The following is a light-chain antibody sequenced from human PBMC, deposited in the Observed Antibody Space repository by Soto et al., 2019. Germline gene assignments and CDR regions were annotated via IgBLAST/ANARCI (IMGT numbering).Light chain of an antibody. V-gene: IGLV2-23*01. CDR1: SSDVGSYNL. J-gene: IGLJ3*02. Sequence: QSALTQPASVSGSPGQSITISCTGTSSDVGSYNLVSWYQQYPGEAPKLLIYEGTKRPSGVSDRFSGSNSGNTASLTISGHQAEDEADYYCCAYGGSSIYWVFGEGTKLIVL. CDR3: CAYGGSSIYWV. CDR2: EGT.